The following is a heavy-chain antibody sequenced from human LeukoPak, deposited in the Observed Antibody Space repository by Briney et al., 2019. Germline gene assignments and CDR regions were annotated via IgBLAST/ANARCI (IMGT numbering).Heavy chain of an antibody. Sequence: ASLKVSCKASGYSFTSYYMHWVRQAPGQGLEWMGWINPNSGVTNYGQKFQGRVTMTRDTSITTAYMELNSLRSDDTAVYYCFRQRNSGGYYSNYWGQGTLVTVSS. CDR1: GYSFTSYY. V-gene: IGHV1-2*02. CDR3: FRQRNSGGYYSNY. J-gene: IGHJ4*02. D-gene: IGHD3-10*01. CDR2: INPNSGVT.